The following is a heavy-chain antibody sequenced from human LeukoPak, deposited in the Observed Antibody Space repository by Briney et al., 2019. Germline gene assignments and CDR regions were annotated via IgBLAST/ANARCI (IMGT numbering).Heavy chain of an antibody. CDR1: GLTLNTYW. J-gene: IGHJ4*02. Sequence: GGSLRLSCAVSGLTLNTYWMHWVRQTPGKGLVWVSRIKSDGSGISHADSVKGRFTISRDNAKNTLYLQMNSLRGDDTAVYYCASGRSSDYLDHWGQGTLVTVSS. CDR2: IKSDGSGI. CDR3: ASGRSSDYLDH. D-gene: IGHD3-10*01. V-gene: IGHV3-74*01.